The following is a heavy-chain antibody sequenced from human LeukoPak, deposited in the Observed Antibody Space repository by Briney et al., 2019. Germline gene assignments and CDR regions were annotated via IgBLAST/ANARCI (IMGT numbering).Heavy chain of an antibody. V-gene: IGHV1-3*01. CDR3: ARGGDYGDYRDYYYGMDV. CDR1: GYTFTSYA. CDR2: INAGNGNT. Sequence: GASVKASCKASGYTFTSYAMHWVRQAPGQRLEWMGWINAGNGNTKYSQKFQGRVTITRDTSASTAYMELSSLRSEDTAVYYCARGGDYGDYRDYYYGMDVWGQGTTVTVSS. D-gene: IGHD4-17*01. J-gene: IGHJ6*02.